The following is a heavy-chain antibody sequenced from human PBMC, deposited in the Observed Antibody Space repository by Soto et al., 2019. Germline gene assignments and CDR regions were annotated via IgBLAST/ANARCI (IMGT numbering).Heavy chain of an antibody. D-gene: IGHD4-17*01. J-gene: IGHJ2*01. Sequence: QLQLRESGPGLVKPSETLSLTCTVSGGSISGGVGGLYYWRWIRQPPGKGLEWIGYIYDSGSTYYNPSLKCRVTISVDTSKNQFSLRLSSVTAADTAVYYCASEVIPLTTDWYFDLWGRGTLVTVSS. CDR3: ASEVIPLTTDWYFDL. V-gene: IGHV4-30-4*01. CDR1: GGSISGGVGGLYY. CDR2: IYDSGST.